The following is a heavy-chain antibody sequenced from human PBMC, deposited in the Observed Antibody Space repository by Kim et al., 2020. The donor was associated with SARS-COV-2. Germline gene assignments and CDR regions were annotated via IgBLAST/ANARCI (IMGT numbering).Heavy chain of an antibody. CDR2: IHTGSGDT. V-gene: IGHV1-3*04. Sequence: ASVKVSCKTSGYSFSGAGIHWVRQAPGQSLEWMGWIHTGSGDTVYSENFQGRVTIARDIYASTAYMDLSSLRSDDTAVYYCARLVGPTADAIDLDSCGQGTLVTVSS. CDR3: ARLVGPTADAIDLDS. CDR1: GYSFSGAG. D-gene: IGHD1-26*01. J-gene: IGHJ4*02.